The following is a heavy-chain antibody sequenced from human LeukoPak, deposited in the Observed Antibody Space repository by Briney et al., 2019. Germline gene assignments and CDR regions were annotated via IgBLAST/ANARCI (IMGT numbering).Heavy chain of an antibody. CDR1: GFTFSSYS. CDR3: ARGGGKSFALDI. Sequence: SGGSLRLPCAASGFTFSSYSMSWVRQAPGKGLEWVSSISSSSSYIYYADSVKGRFTISRDNAKNSLYLQMNSLRAEDTAVYYCARGGGKSFALDIWGQGTMVTVSS. J-gene: IGHJ3*02. D-gene: IGHD4-23*01. CDR2: ISSSSSYI. V-gene: IGHV3-21*01.